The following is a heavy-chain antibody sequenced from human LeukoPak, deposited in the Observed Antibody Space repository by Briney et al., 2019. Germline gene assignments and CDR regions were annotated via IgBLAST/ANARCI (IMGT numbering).Heavy chain of an antibody. CDR3: ARALNWEHSDYYYYYMDV. J-gene: IGHJ6*03. CDR2: ISGSGGST. Sequence: PGGSLRLSCAASGFTFSSYAMSWVRQAPGKGLEWVSAISGSGGSTYYADSVKGRFTISRDNAKNTLYVQMNSLRAEDTAVYYCARALNWEHSDYYYYYMDVWGKGTTVTVSS. CDR1: GFTFSSYA. D-gene: IGHD1-1*01. V-gene: IGHV3-23*01.